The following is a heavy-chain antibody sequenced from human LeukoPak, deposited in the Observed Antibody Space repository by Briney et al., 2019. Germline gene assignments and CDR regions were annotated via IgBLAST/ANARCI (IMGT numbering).Heavy chain of an antibody. CDR2: LGTKAYGATT. CDR1: GFSFCDYA. D-gene: IGHD1-26*01. CDR3: ARGPYAPPTTGYHYYYYMDV. J-gene: IGHJ6*03. V-gene: IGHV3-49*04. Sequence: PGGSLRLSCTPSGFSFCDYALSWVRQAPGRGLDWVGFLGTKAYGATTAFAASVSGRFSISRDDSEGVAYLQMTSLKIEDTAVYYCARGPYAPPTTGYHYYYYMDVWGKGTTVTVSS.